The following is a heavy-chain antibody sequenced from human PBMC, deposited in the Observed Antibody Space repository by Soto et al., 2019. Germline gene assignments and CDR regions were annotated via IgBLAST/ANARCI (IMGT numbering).Heavy chain of an antibody. CDR3: ARAPNFVVVTVGWFDP. Sequence: PSETLSLTCAVYGGSFSGYYWSWIRQPPGKGLEWIGEINHSGSTNYNPSLKSRVAISVDTSKNQFSLKLSSVTAADTAVYYCARAPNFVVVTVGWFDPWGQGTLVTVSS. CDR2: INHSGST. CDR1: GGSFSGYY. J-gene: IGHJ5*02. V-gene: IGHV4-34*01. D-gene: IGHD2-21*02.